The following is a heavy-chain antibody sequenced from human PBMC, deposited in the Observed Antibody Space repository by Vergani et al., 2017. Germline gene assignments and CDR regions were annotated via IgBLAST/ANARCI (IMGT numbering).Heavy chain of an antibody. CDR3: ASALTGNYGLAWFDP. J-gene: IGHJ5*02. CDR1: GFTFSSYG. CDR2: IWYDGSNK. Sequence: QVQLVESGGGVVQPGRSLRLSCAASGFTFSSYGMHWVRQAPGKGLEWVAVIWYDGSNKYYADSVKGRFTISRDNSKNTLYLQMNSLRAEDTAVYYCASALTGNYGLAWFDPWGQGTLVTVSS. V-gene: IGHV3-33*01. D-gene: IGHD1-7*01.